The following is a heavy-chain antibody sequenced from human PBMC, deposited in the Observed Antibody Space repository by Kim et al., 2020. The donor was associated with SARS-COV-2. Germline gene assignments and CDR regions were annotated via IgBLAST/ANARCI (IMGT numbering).Heavy chain of an antibody. V-gene: IGHV6-1*01. D-gene: IGHD2-21*02. CDR1: GDRVSSSSAA. Sequence: SQTLSLTCAISGDRVSSSSAAWHWVRQSPSRGLEWLGRTFYRSKWYNEYALSVKSRITINPDTSKNKFSLQLNSVSPEDTAVYYCAREDYGGDSRGFDYWGQGTLVTVSS. CDR2: TFYRSKWYN. J-gene: IGHJ4*02. CDR3: AREDYGGDSRGFDY.